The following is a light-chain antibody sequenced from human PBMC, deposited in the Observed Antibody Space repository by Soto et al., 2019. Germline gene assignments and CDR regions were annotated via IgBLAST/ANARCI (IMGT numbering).Light chain of an antibody. Sequence: DIQMTQSPASLSASVGDRVTITCRTSQNINRYLNWYQHKPGKAPKLLIYGASRLQSGVPSRFSGSGSGTDFTLTISSLQPEDFTTYYCQQSYTMPLTFGGGTKVDIK. CDR3: QQSYTMPLT. V-gene: IGKV1-39*01. J-gene: IGKJ4*01. CDR2: GAS. CDR1: QNINRY.